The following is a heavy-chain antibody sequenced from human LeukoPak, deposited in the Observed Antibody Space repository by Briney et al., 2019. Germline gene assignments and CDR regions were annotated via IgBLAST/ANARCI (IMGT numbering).Heavy chain of an antibody. J-gene: IGHJ3*02. CDR3: AKGGRYYYGSGSYAFDI. Sequence: GGALRLSCAASGFTFSSYAMSWVRQAPGKGLEGVSAISGSGGSTYYADSVKGRFTISRDNSKNTLYLQMNSLRAEDTAVYYCAKGGRYYYGSGSYAFDIWGQGTMVTVSS. V-gene: IGHV3-23*01. CDR2: ISGSGGST. D-gene: IGHD3-10*01. CDR1: GFTFSSYA.